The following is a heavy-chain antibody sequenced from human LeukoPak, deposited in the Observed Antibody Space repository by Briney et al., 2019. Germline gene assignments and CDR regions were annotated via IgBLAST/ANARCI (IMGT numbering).Heavy chain of an antibody. CDR1: GFTFSSYW. CDR2: ISGTGDYT. Sequence: GGSLRLSCAASGFTFSSYWMSWVRQAPGKGLEWVSAISGTGDYTYYTDSVQGRFTISRDNSKNTLYLQMNSLTADDTAVYFCAKLGGVYSDAFDIWGQGTMVTVSS. V-gene: IGHV3-23*01. J-gene: IGHJ3*02. D-gene: IGHD1-26*01. CDR3: AKLGGVYSDAFDI.